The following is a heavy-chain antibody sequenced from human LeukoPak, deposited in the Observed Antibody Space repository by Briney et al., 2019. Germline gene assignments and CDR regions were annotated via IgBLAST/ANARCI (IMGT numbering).Heavy chain of an antibody. CDR1: GFSSSSSW. Sequence: GGSLRLSCAASGFSSSSSWMHWVRQAPGTGLVWVSRINSDGSTTNYADSVKGRFTISRDNAMSTLYLQMNSLRAEDTAVYYCARDFGPYGMDVWGQGTTVTVSS. V-gene: IGHV3-74*01. CDR2: INSDGSTT. D-gene: IGHD3-16*01. J-gene: IGHJ6*02. CDR3: ARDFGPYGMDV.